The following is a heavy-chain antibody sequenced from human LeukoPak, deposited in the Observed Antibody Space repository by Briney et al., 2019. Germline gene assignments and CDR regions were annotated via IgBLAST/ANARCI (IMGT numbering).Heavy chain of an antibody. CDR3: ARENLLERRVY. Sequence: ASVKVSCRASGYTFTGYYMSWVRQAPGQGLEWMGWINPDSGGTHYAQNFQGWVTMTRDTSISTAYMELSSLRSEDTAVYYCARENLLERRVYWGQGTLVTVSS. J-gene: IGHJ4*02. CDR1: GYTFTGYY. V-gene: IGHV1-2*04. CDR2: INPDSGGT. D-gene: IGHD1-1*01.